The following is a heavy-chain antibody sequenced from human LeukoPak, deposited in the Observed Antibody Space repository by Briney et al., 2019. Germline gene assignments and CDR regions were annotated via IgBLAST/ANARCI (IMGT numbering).Heavy chain of an antibody. J-gene: IGHJ4*02. CDR1: GFTFSPYA. D-gene: IGHD1-26*01. Sequence: GSLRLSCAASGFTFSPYAMSWVRQAPGKGLEWVSDISGSGGATYYAGSVRGRFTISRDNSKNTVYLQMNSLRAEDTAVYYCAKDSGLGATWRYFDYWGQGTLVTVSS. CDR2: ISGSGGAT. V-gene: IGHV3-23*01. CDR3: AKDSGLGATWRYFDY.